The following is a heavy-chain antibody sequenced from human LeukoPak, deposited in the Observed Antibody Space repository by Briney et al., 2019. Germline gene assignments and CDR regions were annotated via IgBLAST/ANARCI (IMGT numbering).Heavy chain of an antibody. CDR3: ASTIAARPSWFDP. J-gene: IGHJ5*02. CDR2: ISSSSSYI. V-gene: IGHV3-21*01. CDR1: GFTFSSYS. D-gene: IGHD6-6*01. Sequence: GGSLRLSCAASGFTFSSYSMSWVRQAPGKGLEWVSSISSSSSYIYYADSVKGRFTISRDNAKNSLYLQMNSLRAEDTAVYYCASTIAARPSWFDPWGQGTLVTVSS.